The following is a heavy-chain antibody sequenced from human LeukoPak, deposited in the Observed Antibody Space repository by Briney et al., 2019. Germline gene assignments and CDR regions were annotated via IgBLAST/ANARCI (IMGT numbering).Heavy chain of an antibody. V-gene: IGHV3-21*01. J-gene: IGHJ4*02. CDR2: ISSSSSYI. Sequence: PGGSLRLSCAASGFTFSSYSMNWVRQAPGKGLEWVSSISSSSSYIYYADSVKGRFTISRGNAKNSLYLQMNSLRAEDTAVYYCARDGGYSYGYPLDYWGQGTLVTVSS. D-gene: IGHD5-18*01. CDR3: ARDGGYSYGYPLDY. CDR1: GFTFSSYS.